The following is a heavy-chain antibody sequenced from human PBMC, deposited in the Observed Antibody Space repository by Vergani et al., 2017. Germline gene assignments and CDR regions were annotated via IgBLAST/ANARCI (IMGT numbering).Heavy chain of an antibody. D-gene: IGHD7-27*01. J-gene: IGHJ3*02. V-gene: IGHV1-18*01. Sequence: QVQLVQSGAEVKKPGASVKVSCQASGYTFTSYGISWVRQAPGQGLEWMGCIRAYNGNTNYAQKLPGRGTMTTDTSTSTAYMGLRSLRSYDTAVYYCARVKSSWGREGAFDSWGQGTMVTVSS. CDR3: ARVKSSWGREGAFDS. CDR2: IRAYNGNT. CDR1: GYTFTSYG.